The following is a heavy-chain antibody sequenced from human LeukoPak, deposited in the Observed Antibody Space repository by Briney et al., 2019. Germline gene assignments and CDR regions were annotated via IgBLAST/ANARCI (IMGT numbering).Heavy chain of an antibody. CDR2: INSDGSST. D-gene: IGHD6-6*01. CDR1: GFTFSSYW. J-gene: IGHJ4*02. CDR3: ARGGVYSTSAVDY. V-gene: IGHV3-74*01. Sequence: QPGGSLRLSCAASGFTFSSYWMHWVRQAPGKGLVWVSRINSDGSSTTYADSVKGQFTISRDNAKNTLYLQMNSLRAEDTAVYYCARGGVYSTSAVDYWGQGTLVTVSS.